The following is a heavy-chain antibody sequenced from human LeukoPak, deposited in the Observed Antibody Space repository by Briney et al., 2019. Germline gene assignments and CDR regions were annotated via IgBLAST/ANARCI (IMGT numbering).Heavy chain of an antibody. CDR2: IKQDGSEK. CDR1: GFTFSSYW. J-gene: IGHJ6*02. Sequence: GGSLRLSCAASGFTFSSYWMSWVRQAPGKGLEWVANIKQDGSEKYYVDSVKGRFTISRDNAKNSLYLQMNSLRAEDTAVYYCARDEYYDILTGYDYYYSMDVWGQGTTVTVSS. CDR3: ARDEYYDILTGYDYYYSMDV. V-gene: IGHV3-7*01. D-gene: IGHD3-9*01.